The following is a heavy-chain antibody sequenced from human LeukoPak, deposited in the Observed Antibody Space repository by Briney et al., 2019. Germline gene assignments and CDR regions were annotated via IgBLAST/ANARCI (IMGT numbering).Heavy chain of an antibody. Sequence: GGSLRLSCAASGFTFSSYSMNWVRQAPGKGLEWVSSISSSSSYIYYADSVKGRFTISRDNAKNSLYLQMNSLRAEDTAVYYCARQTTVFNGGVDYWGQGTLVTVSS. D-gene: IGHD4-17*01. CDR2: ISSSSSYI. J-gene: IGHJ4*02. CDR3: ARQTTVFNGGVDY. V-gene: IGHV3-21*01. CDR1: GFTFSSYS.